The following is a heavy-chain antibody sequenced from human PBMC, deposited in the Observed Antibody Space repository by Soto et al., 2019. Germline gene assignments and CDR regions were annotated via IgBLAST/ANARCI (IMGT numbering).Heavy chain of an antibody. D-gene: IGHD3-16*01. CDR2: IWYDGSNK. V-gene: IGHV3-33*01. J-gene: IGHJ4*02. CDR3: ARGDYDYVWGSYPQIDY. CDR1: GFTFSSYG. Sequence: GGSLRLSCAASGFTFSSYGMHWVRQAPGKGLEWVAVIWYDGSNKYYADSVKGRFTISRENSKNTLYLQMNSLRAEDTAVYYCARGDYDYVWGSYPQIDYWGQGTLVTVSS.